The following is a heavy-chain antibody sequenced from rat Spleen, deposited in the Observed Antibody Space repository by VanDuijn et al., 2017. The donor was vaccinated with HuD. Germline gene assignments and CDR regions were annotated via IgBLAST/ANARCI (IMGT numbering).Heavy chain of an antibody. V-gene: IGHV5-29*01. CDR1: GFTFSDYY. J-gene: IGHJ1*01. Sequence: EVQLVESDGGLVQPGRSLKLSCAASGFTFSDYYMAWVRQAPTKGLEWVATISHDGSSTYYRDSVKGRFTISRDNAKSTLYLQMNSLRSEDTATYYCTRAEDYYWYFDFWGPGTMVTVSS. CDR2: ISHDGSST. CDR3: TRAEDYYWYFDF.